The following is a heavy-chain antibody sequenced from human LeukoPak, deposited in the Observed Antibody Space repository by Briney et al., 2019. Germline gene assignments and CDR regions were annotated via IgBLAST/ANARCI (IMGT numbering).Heavy chain of an antibody. CDR1: GGAFSNYF. D-gene: IGHD2-2*01. V-gene: IGHV4-34*01. Sequence: SETLSLTCAVCGGAFSNYFWTWTRQPPGKGLEWIAEINDSGSTNSNSSLRSRVAISLDTSKNQFSLRLTSVTAADTAVYYCARGQYCSTTTCYSARRYFWGQGTLVTVSS. J-gene: IGHJ4*02. CDR2: INDSGST. CDR3: ARGQYCSTTTCYSARRYF.